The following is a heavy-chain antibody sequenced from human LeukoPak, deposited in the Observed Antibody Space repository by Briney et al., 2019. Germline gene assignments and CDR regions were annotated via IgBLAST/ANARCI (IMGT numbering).Heavy chain of an antibody. Sequence: AAVKVSCKASGYIFTSYVLHWVRQAPGQGLEWMGWINTNTGNPTYAQGFTGRFVFSLDTSVSTAYLQISSLKADDTAMYYCARGDYETHGYQTRWGQGTLVTVSS. V-gene: IGHV7-4-1*02. J-gene: IGHJ4*02. CDR2: INTNTGNP. D-gene: IGHD3-22*01. CDR3: ARGDYETHGYQTR. CDR1: GYIFTSYV.